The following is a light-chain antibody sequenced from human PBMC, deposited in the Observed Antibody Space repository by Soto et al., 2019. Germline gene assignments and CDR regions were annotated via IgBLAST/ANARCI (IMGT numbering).Light chain of an antibody. V-gene: IGKV3-15*01. CDR2: GAS. Sequence: IVKKLATATRCVTTGERVTFSCRASQGVSRNLAWSQHKPGQAPRLLVSGASTGAAGIPARFSGSGSCTDFTLTIISSVPSDFSVHYCQQPSNWALFSFGPGTKLDIK. CDR3: QQPSNWALFS. J-gene: IGKJ3*01. CDR1: QGVSRN.